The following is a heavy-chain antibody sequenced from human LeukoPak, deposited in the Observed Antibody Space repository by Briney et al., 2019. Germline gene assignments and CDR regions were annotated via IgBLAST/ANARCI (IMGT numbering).Heavy chain of an antibody. CDR3: ARAEDIVATIFDY. Sequence: PSETLSLTCTVSGASISSYYCSWIRQPPGKGLEWIGYIYYSGSTNYNPSLKSRVTISVDTSKNQFSLKLSSVTAADTAVYYCARAEDIVATIFDYWGQGTLVTVSS. D-gene: IGHD5-12*01. V-gene: IGHV4-59*01. J-gene: IGHJ4*02. CDR2: IYYSGST. CDR1: GASISSYY.